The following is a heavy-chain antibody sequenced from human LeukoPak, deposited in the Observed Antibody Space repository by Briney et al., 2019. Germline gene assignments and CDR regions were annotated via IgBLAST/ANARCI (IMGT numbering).Heavy chain of an antibody. V-gene: IGHV3-30*18. CDR2: ISYDGSNK. CDR3: AKVSYGGIAVAPDQTPLDY. J-gene: IGHJ4*02. Sequence: GGSLRLSCAGSGSTLSTYWMHWVRQAPGKGLVWVAVISYDGSNKYYADSVKGRFTISRDNSKNTLYLQMNSLRAEDTAVYYCAKVSYGGIAVAPDQTPLDYWGQGTLVTVSS. D-gene: IGHD6-19*01. CDR1: GSTLSTYW.